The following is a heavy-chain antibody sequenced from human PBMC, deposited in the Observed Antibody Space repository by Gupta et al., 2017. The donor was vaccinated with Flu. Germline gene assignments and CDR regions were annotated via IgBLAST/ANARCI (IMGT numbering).Heavy chain of an antibody. CDR3: ARDSSSSWPINAFDI. CDR1: GYTFTSYY. V-gene: IGHV1-46*01. D-gene: IGHD6-13*01. Sequence: QVQLVQSGAEVKKPGASVMVSCKASGYTFTSYYMPWVRQAPGQGLEWMGIINPSGGSTSYAQKFQGRVTMTRDTSTSTVYMELSSLRSEDTAVYYCARDSSSSWPINAFDIWGQGTMVTVSS. CDR2: INPSGGST. J-gene: IGHJ3*02.